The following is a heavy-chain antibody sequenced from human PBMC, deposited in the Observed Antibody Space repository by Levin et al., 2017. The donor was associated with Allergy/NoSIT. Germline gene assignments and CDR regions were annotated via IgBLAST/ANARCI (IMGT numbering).Heavy chain of an antibody. D-gene: IGHD1/OR15-1a*01. V-gene: IGHV3-74*03. CDR1: GFTFSNYW. CDR2: IKSHGSST. CDR3: AANWDRPVS. J-gene: IGHJ5*02. Sequence: GESLKISCAASGFTFSNYWLHWVRQAPGKGLVWVSRIKSHGSSTTYAHSVKGRFTVSRDNAKNTLYLQMNSLRDEDTAVYYCAANWDRPVSWGQGTLVT.